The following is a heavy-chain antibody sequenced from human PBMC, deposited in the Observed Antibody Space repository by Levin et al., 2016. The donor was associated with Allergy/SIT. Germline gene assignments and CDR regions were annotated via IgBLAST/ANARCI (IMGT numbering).Heavy chain of an antibody. CDR2: IYYSGST. J-gene: IGHJ4*02. V-gene: IGHV4-39*01. Sequence: GSLRLSCTVSGDTISSSIYYWGWVRQPPGKGLEWIGNIYYSGSTHYNPSLESRVTISVDTSKNQFSLRLTSVTAADAAVYYCARQQAGDYRLFTYFDHWGPGTLVTASS. CDR1: GDTISSSIYY. D-gene: IGHD4-11*01. CDR3: ARQQAGDYRLFTYFDH.